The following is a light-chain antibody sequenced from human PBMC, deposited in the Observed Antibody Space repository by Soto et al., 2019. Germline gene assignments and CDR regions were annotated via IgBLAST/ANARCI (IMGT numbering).Light chain of an antibody. V-gene: IGKV3-20*01. CDR3: QQYGSSPWT. Sequence: EIVLTQSPGTLSLSPGERATLSCRASQSVSSSYLAWYQQKPVQAPRLLIYGASSRATGIPDRFSGSGSGTHLTLTISRLEPEDFAVYYCQQYGSSPWTYGQGTKVEIK. J-gene: IGKJ1*01. CDR1: QSVSSSY. CDR2: GAS.